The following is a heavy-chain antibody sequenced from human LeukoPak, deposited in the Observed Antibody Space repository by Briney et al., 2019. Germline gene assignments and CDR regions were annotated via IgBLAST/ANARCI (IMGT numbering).Heavy chain of an antibody. CDR2: ISSSGSTI. Sequence: GRSLRLSCAASGFTFSSYEMNWVRQAPGKGLEWVSYISSSGSTIYYADSVKGRFTISRDNAKNSLYLQMNSLRAEDTAVYYCARDGSSSWSTYYYYYMDVWGKGTTVTVSS. D-gene: IGHD6-13*01. CDR1: GFTFSSYE. J-gene: IGHJ6*03. CDR3: ARDGSSSWSTYYYYYMDV. V-gene: IGHV3-48*03.